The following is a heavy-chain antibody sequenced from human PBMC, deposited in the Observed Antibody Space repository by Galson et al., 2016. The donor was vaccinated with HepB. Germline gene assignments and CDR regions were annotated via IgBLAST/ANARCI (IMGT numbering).Heavy chain of an antibody. V-gene: IGHV4-34*01. CDR3: ARAGRRRPTSWFDP. J-gene: IGHJ5*02. CDR2: IRHSGNT. Sequence: SETLSLTCAVSGGYFSDCWWTWIRQSPEKGLQWIGEIRHSGNTNYNPSLKGRVTISVDTSKNQFSLKVTSVTAADTAMYYCARAGRRRPTSWFDPWGPGSLVTVSS. D-gene: IGHD6-6*01. CDR1: GGYFSDCW.